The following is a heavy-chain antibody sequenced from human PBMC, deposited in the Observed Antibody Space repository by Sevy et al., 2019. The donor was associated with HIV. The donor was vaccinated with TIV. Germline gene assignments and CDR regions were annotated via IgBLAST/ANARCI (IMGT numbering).Heavy chain of an antibody. D-gene: IGHD1-26*01. J-gene: IGHJ5*02. CDR3: TKGIVGATWDWFDP. CDR2: IKSRHDGGTT. Sequence: GGSLRLSCAASGFTFNEARMSWVRQAPGKGLEWVGRIKSRHDGGTTDYAVPVKGRFIISRDDSTKMLYLQMRSLRTEDTGVYYCTKGIVGATWDWFDPWGQGTLVTVSS. V-gene: IGHV3-15*01. CDR1: GFTFNEAR.